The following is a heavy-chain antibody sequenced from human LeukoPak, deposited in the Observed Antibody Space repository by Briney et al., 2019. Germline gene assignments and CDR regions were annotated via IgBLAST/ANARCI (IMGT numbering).Heavy chain of an antibody. V-gene: IGHV1-69*06. J-gene: IGHJ6*02. D-gene: IGHD1-26*01. CDR2: IIPIFGTA. CDR3: ATVSHLVGATVGYYYGMDV. CDR1: GGTFSSYA. Sequence: SVKVSCKASGGTFSSYAISWVRQAPGQGLEWMGGIIPIFGTANYAQKFQGRVTMTEDTSTDTAYMELSSLRSEDTAVYYCATVSHLVGATVGYYYGMDVWGQGTTVTVSS.